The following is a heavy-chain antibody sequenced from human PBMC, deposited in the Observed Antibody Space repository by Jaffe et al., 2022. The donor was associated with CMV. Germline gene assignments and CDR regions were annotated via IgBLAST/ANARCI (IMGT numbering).Heavy chain of an antibody. CDR3: ARAEAGGDYYYYYMDV. Sequence: QVQLQESGPGLVKPSETLSLTCTVSGGSISSYYWSWIRQPPGKGLEWIGYIYYSGSTNYNPSLKSRVTISVDTSKNQFSLKLSSVTAADTAVYYCARAEAGGDYYYYYMDVWGKGTTVTVSS. V-gene: IGHV4-59*01. CDR1: GGSISSYY. D-gene: IGHD3-16*01. J-gene: IGHJ6*03. CDR2: IYYSGST.